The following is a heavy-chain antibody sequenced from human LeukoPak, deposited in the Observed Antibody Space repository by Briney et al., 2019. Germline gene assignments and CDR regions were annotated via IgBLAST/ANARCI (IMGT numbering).Heavy chain of an antibody. J-gene: IGHJ4*02. D-gene: IGHD3-10*01. CDR2: INHSGST. CDR1: GGSFSGYY. V-gene: IGHV4-34*01. Sequence: SETLSLTCAVYGGSFSGYYWSWIRQPPGKGLEWIGEINHSGSTNYNPSLKSRVTISVDTSKNQFSLKLSSVTAADTAVYYCARGRGGRLLWLGEFRTYYFDYWGQGTLVAVSS. CDR3: ARGRGGRLLWLGEFRTYYFDY.